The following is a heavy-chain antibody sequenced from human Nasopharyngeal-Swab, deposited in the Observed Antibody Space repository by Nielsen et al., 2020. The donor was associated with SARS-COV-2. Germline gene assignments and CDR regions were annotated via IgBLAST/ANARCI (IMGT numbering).Heavy chain of an antibody. Sequence: GGSLRLSCAASGFTFSSYSMNWVRQAPGKGLVWVSRINSDGSSTSYADSVKGRFTISRDNAKNTLYLQMNSLRAEDTAVYYCARGRRSFPTDYWGQGTLVTVSS. CDR1: GFTFSSYS. J-gene: IGHJ4*02. V-gene: IGHV3-74*01. CDR2: INSDGSST. CDR3: ARGRRSFPTDY. D-gene: IGHD1-1*01.